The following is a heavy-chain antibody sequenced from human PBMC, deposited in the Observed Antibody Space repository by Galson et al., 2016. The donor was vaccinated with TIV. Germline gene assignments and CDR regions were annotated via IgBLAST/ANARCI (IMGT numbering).Heavy chain of an antibody. CDR3: ARGRGYSFGSGSSYFYY. J-gene: IGHJ4*02. D-gene: IGHD3-10*01. CDR1: GGTFSNFV. V-gene: IGHV1-69*06. CDR2: INPIFGTA. Sequence: SVKVSCKASGGTFSNFVISWVRQAPGQGLEWMGSINPIFGTANYAQKFQGRVTITADTSTSTIYMELSSLRSEDTAVYYCARGRGYSFGSGSSYFYYWGQGSLVTVSS.